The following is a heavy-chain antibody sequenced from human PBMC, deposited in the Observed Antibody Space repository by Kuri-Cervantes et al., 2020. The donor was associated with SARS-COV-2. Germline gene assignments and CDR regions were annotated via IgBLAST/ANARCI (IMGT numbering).Heavy chain of an antibody. CDR1: GFTFSSYS. J-gene: IGHJ4*02. D-gene: IGHD6-19*01. CDR3: ARLSSGWHYYFDY. CDR2: IYYSGST. V-gene: IGHV4-59*08. Sequence: ESLKISCAASGFTFSSYSMNWVRQPPGKGLEWIGYIYYSGSTYYNPSLKSRVTISVDTSKNQFSLKLSSVTAADTAVYYCARLSSGWHYYFDYWGQGTLVTVSS.